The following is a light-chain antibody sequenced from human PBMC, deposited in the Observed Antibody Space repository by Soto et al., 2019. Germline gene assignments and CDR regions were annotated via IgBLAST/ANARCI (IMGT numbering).Light chain of an antibody. V-gene: IGLV3-1*01. CDR1: KLGDKY. CDR3: QAWDSSTGV. Sequence: SYELTQPPSVSVSPGQTASITCSGAKLGDKYACWYQQKPGQSPVLVIYQDSKRPSGIPERFSGSSSGNTATLTISGTQAMDEADYYGQAWDSSTGVFGTGTKVTVL. J-gene: IGLJ1*01. CDR2: QDS.